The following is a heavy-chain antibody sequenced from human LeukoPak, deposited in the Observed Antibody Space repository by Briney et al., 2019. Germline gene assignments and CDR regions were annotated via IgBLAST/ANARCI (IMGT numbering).Heavy chain of an antibody. CDR3: ARGGSGYDSFYYYGMDV. CDR1: GGSISSYY. Sequence: SETLSLTCTVSGGSISSYYWSWIRQPPGKGLEWIGYIYDSGSTNYNPSLRSRVTISVDTSKNQFSLKLSSVTAADTAVYYCARGGSGYDSFYYYGMDVWGQGTTVTVSS. V-gene: IGHV4-59*01. D-gene: IGHD5-12*01. J-gene: IGHJ6*02. CDR2: IYDSGST.